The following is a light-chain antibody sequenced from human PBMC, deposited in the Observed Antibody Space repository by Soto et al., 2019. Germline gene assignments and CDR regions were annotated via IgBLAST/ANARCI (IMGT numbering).Light chain of an antibody. V-gene: IGKV3-20*01. J-gene: IGKJ3*01. CDR2: GAS. CDR1: QSINSRY. Sequence: EIVLTQSPGTLSLSPGERATLSCRASQSINSRYLAWYQQKPGQAPRLLIYGASSRATGIPDRFSGSGSGTEFTLTISRLEPEDFAVYCCQQFGSSPGFTFGPGTKVDIK. CDR3: QQFGSSPGFT.